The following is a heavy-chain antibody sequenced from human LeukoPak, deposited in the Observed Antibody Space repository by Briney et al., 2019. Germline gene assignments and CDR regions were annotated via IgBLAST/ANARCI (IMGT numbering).Heavy chain of an antibody. CDR2: IIPIFGTA. D-gene: IGHD3-3*01. CDR1: GGTFSSYA. J-gene: IGHJ5*02. V-gene: IGHV1-69*01. Sequence: SVKVSCKASGGTFSSYAISWVRQAPGQGLEWMGGIIPIFGTANYAQKFQGRVTIIADESTSTAYMELSSLRSEDTAVYYCASSRSGLRSPFDPWGQGTLVTVSS. CDR3: ASSRSGLRSPFDP.